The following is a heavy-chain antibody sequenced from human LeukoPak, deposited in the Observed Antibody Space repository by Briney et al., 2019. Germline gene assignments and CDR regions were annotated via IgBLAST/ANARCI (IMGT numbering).Heavy chain of an antibody. J-gene: IGHJ1*01. Sequence: GGSLRLSCAASGFTFSSYSMNWVRQAPGKGLEWVSSISSSSRYIYYADSVKGRFTISRDNAKNSLYLQMNSLRAEDTAVYYCARGGTLEYFQHWGQGTLVTVSS. CDR1: GFTFSSYS. CDR2: ISSSSRYI. V-gene: IGHV3-21*01. CDR3: ARGGTLEYFQH.